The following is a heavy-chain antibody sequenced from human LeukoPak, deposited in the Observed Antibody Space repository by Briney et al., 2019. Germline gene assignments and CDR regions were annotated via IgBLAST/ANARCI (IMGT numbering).Heavy chain of an antibody. CDR2: IYYSGST. CDR1: GGSISSYY. CDR3: ARESSNYDFWSGYYLVAFDI. D-gene: IGHD3-3*01. V-gene: IGHV4-59*01. J-gene: IGHJ3*02. Sequence: SETLSLTCTVSGGSISSYYWSWIRQPPGKGLEWIGYIYYSGSTNYNPSLKSRVTISVDTSKNQFSLKLSSVTAADTAVYYCARESSNYDFWSGYYLVAFDIWGQGTMVTVSS.